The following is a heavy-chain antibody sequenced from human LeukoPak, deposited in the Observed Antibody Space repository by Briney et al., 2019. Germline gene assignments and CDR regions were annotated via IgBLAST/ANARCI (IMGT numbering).Heavy chain of an antibody. CDR3: ARSPSGRYFDWLLAHIAAFDI. J-gene: IGHJ3*02. V-gene: IGHV1-69*04. CDR1: GGTFSSYA. CDR2: IIPILGIA. Sequence: SVKVSCKASGGTFSSYAISWVRQAPGQGLEWMGRIIPILGIANYAQKFQGRVTITADKSTSTAYMELSSLRSEDTAVYYCARSPSGRYFDWLLAHIAAFDIWGQGTMVTVSS. D-gene: IGHD3-9*01.